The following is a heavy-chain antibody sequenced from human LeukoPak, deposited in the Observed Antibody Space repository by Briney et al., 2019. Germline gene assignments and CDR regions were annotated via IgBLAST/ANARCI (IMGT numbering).Heavy chain of an antibody. D-gene: IGHD4-17*01. J-gene: IGHJ6*02. Sequence: GGSLRLSCAASGFTFSSYAMSWVRQAPGKGLEWVSAISGSGGSTYYADSVKGRFTISRDNSKNTLYLQMNSLRAEDTAVYYCAKWEAYYGDYVLGDYYYGMDVWGQGTTVTVSS. CDR3: AKWEAYYGDYVLGDYYYGMDV. V-gene: IGHV3-23*01. CDR1: GFTFSSYA. CDR2: ISGSGGST.